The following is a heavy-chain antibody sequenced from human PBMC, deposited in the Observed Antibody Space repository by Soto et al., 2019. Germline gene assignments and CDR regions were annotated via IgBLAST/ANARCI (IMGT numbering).Heavy chain of an antibody. CDR3: ARGSRMFGVVALSNRFDP. CDR1: RGTFSGFP. J-gene: IGHJ5*02. V-gene: IGHV4-34*01. Sequence: PSETLSLTSGVNRGTFSGFPWIRIRQPPGKGLEWIGETNHSGGTTYNPSLKRRVSISVDSSKHQFSLKLTSVTPADTAVYYCARGSRMFGVVALSNRFDPCGQGSLVTVS. CDR2: TNHSGGT. D-gene: IGHD3-3*01.